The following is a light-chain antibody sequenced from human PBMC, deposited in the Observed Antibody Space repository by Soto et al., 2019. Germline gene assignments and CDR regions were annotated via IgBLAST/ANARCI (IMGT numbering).Light chain of an antibody. CDR3: QHTYDTYT. J-gene: IGKJ2*01. CDR2: AAS. Sequence: DVQMTQSPSSVSASVGDTVTITCRAGHNINTYSNWYQQKPGKAPKLLIYAASSVQSGVPSRFSGSGSGTDFTLTISSLQAEDSATYYCQHTYDTYTFGPGTKLHI. V-gene: IGKV1-39*01. CDR1: HNINTY.